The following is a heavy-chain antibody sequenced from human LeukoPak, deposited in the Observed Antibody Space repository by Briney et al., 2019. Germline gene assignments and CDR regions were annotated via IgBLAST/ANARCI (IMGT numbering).Heavy chain of an antibody. CDR3: ARGGSSDFWSGYWTSPFDP. Sequence: SVKVSCKASGGTFSSYAISWVRQAPGQGLEWMGGIIPIFGTANYAQKFQGRVTITADESTSTAYMELSSLRSEDTAVYYCARGGSSDFWSGYWTSPFDPWAREPWSPSPQ. CDR1: GGTFSSYA. J-gene: IGHJ5*02. V-gene: IGHV1-69*13. CDR2: IIPIFGTA. D-gene: IGHD3-3*01.